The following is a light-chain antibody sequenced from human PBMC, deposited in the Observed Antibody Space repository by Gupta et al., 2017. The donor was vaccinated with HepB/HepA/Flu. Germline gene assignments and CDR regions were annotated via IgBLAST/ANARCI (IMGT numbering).Light chain of an antibody. CDR1: QSLVTADGDIY. J-gene: IGKJ5*01. Sequence: DVVLTQAPLSLPVSLGQPASISCRSSQSLVTADGDIYLNWIQQRPGQSPRRLIYKVSNRDSGVPDRFSGSGSGTDFTLQISRGEAEDVGVYYCMHGKYLITFGQGTRLEIK. CDR2: KVS. CDR3: MHGKYLIT. V-gene: IGKV2-30*01.